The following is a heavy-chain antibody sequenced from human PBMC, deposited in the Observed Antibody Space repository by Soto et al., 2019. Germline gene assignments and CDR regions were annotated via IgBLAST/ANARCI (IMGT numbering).Heavy chain of an antibody. CDR3: ATLPTRIVVVGLHFHS. Sequence: QVQLQQSGPRLARPSETLSLTCVVSGGYISSTNWWTWVRQTPGKGLEWIGEIDHTGTTKYNPSLRNRATNSMDRSNNQFSLYLKSVTAADTAIYYCATLPTRIVVVGLHFHSGGQGRLVTVSS. CDR1: GGYISSTNW. D-gene: IGHD2-15*01. V-gene: IGHV4-4*02. J-gene: IGHJ4*02. CDR2: IDHTGTT.